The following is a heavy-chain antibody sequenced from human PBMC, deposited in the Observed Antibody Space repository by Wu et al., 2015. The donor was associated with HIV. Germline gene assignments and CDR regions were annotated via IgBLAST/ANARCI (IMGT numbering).Heavy chain of an antibody. CDR3: ARGSILEMSTASFYYYVMDV. Sequence: QVQLVQSGAEVKKPGASVKVSCKAFGYTFTSYYMHWVRQAPGQGLEWMGRIIPISGTANYAQRFQGRVTITADKPTNTAYMGLSSLRSDDTAVYYCARGSILEMSTASFYYYVMDVWGQGTTVTVSS. V-gene: IGHV1-69*06. J-gene: IGHJ6*02. CDR1: GYTFTSYY. D-gene: IGHD1-26*01. CDR2: IIPISGTA.